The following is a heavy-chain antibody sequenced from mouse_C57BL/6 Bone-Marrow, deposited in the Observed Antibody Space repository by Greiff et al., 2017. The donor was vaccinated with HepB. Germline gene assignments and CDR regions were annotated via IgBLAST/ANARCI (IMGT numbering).Heavy chain of an antibody. CDR3: TPMVTSYYFDY. V-gene: IGHV14-4*01. J-gene: IGHJ2*01. CDR2: IDPENGDT. D-gene: IGHD2-2*01. Sequence: VTLKESGAELVRPGASVKLSCTASGFNIKDDYMHWVKQRPEQGLEWIGWIDPENGDTEYASKFQGKATITADTSSNTAYLQLSSLTSEDTAVYYCTPMVTSYYFDYWGQGTTLTVSS. CDR1: GFNIKDDY.